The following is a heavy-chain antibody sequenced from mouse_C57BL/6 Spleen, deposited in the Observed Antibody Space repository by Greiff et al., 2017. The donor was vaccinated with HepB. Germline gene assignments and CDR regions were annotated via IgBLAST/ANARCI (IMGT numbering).Heavy chain of an antibody. CDR2: ISSGSSTI. V-gene: IGHV5-17*01. D-gene: IGHD4-1*01. J-gene: IGHJ2*01. CDR3: ATLGLDY. CDR1: GFTFSDYG. Sequence: EVKLVESGGGLVKPGGSLKLSCAASGFTFSDYGMHWVRQAPEKGLEWVAYISSGSSTIYYADTLKGRFTISRDNAKNTLFLQMTSLRSEDTAMYYCATLGLDYWGQGTTLTVSS.